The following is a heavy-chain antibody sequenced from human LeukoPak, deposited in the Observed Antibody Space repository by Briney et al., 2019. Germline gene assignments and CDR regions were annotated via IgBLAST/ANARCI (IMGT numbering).Heavy chain of an antibody. D-gene: IGHD6-13*01. CDR2: ISGRGGST. V-gene: IGHV3-23*01. CDR3: ARKIAAAGLNWFDP. Sequence: PGGSLRLSCAASGFTFSSYAMSWVRQAPGKGLEWVSAISGRGGSTYYADSVKGRFTISRDNSKNTLYLQMNSLRAEDTAVYYCARKIAAAGLNWFDPWGQGTLVTVSS. CDR1: GFTFSSYA. J-gene: IGHJ5*02.